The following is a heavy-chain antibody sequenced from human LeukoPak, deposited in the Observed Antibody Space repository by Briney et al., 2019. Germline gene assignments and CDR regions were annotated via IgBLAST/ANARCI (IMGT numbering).Heavy chain of an antibody. J-gene: IGHJ3*02. D-gene: IGHD5-24*01. Sequence: GGSLRLSCAASGFTFSSYAMSWVRQAPGRGLEWVSAISGSGGSTYYADSVKGRFTISRDNSKNTLYLQMNSLRAEDTAVYYCAKGGRATIRDDAFDIWAKGKMSTVSS. CDR3: AKGGRATIRDDAFDI. CDR1: GFTFSSYA. CDR2: ISGSGGST. V-gene: IGHV3-23*01.